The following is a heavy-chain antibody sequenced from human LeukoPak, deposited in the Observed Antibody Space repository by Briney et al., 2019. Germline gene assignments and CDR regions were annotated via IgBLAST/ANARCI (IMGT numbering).Heavy chain of an antibody. CDR3: AKGQAWHDY. V-gene: IGHV3-23*01. Sequence: PGGSLRLSCAASGFTFSSYGMTWVRQAPGKGLEWVSAISAGGGSTYYADSVKGRFTISRDNSKNTLYLQMNSLRAEDTAVYYCAKGQAWHDYWGQGTLVTVSS. CDR2: ISAGGGST. J-gene: IGHJ4*02. CDR1: GFTFSSYG.